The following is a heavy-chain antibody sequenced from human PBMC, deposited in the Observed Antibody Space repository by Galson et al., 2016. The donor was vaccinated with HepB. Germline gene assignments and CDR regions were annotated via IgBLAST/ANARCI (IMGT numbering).Heavy chain of an antibody. CDR2: INAANGDT. V-gene: IGHV1-3*01. CDR1: GYTFTTYA. CDR3: ARGHIVATADYYYYGLDV. J-gene: IGHJ6*02. D-gene: IGHD5-12*01. Sequence: SVKVSCKASGYTFTTYAMYWVRQAPGQRLEWMGWINAANGDTKYSQKLQGRGTITWDTSANTAYMELSSLRSEDTAVYYCARGHIVATADYYYYGLDVWGQGTTLTGTS.